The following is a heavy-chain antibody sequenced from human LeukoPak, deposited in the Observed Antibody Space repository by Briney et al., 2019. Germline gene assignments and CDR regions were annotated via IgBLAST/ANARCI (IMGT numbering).Heavy chain of an antibody. V-gene: IGHV4-39*01. J-gene: IGHJ3*02. CDR1: GGSISSSSYY. Sequence: SETLSLTCTVSGGSISSSSYYWGWIRQPPGKGLEWIGGIYYSGSTNYNPSLKSRVTISVDTSKNHFSLKLSSVTAADTAVYYCARHHYGSGGDAFDIWGQGTMVTVSS. D-gene: IGHD2-15*01. CDR2: IYYSGST. CDR3: ARHHYGSGGDAFDI.